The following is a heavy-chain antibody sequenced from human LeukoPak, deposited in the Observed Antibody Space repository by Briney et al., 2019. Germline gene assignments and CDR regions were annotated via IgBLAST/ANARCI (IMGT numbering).Heavy chain of an antibody. CDR2: ISYDGSNK. J-gene: IGHJ3*02. Sequence: PGGSLRLSCAASGFTFSSYAMHWVRQAPGKRLEWVAVISYDGSNKYYADSVKGRFTISRDNSKNTLYLQMNSLRAEDTAVYYCARAGIQLWLRGAFDIWGQGTMVTVSS. CDR3: ARAGIQLWLRGAFDI. V-gene: IGHV3-30-3*01. CDR1: GFTFSSYA. D-gene: IGHD5-18*01.